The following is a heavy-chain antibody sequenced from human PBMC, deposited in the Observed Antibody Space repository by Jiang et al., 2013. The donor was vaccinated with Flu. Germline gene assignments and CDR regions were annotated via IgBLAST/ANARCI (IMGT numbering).Heavy chain of an antibody. J-gene: IGHJ4*02. CDR3: ARSPKRRHYAIGHTDFDY. V-gene: IGHV5-10-1*01. D-gene: IGHD2-2*01. CDR2: IDPSDSYT. CDR1: GYSFTSYW. Sequence: GAEVKKPGESLRISCKGSGYSFTSYWISWVRQMPGKGLEWMGRIDPSDSYTNYSPSFQGHVTISADKSISTAYLQWSSLKASDTAMYYCARSPKRRHYAIGHTDFDYWGQGTLVTVSS.